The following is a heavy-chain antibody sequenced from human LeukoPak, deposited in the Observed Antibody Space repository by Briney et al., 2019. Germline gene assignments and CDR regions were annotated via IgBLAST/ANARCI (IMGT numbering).Heavy chain of an antibody. J-gene: IGHJ6*02. Sequence: PGGSLRLSCAASGFTFSSYSMNWVRQAPGKGLEWVSYISSSSSTIYYADSVKGRFTISRDNAKNSLYLQMNSLRDEDTAVYYCARDQFTMVRGDYYYGMDVWGQGTTVTVSS. CDR2: ISSSSSTI. CDR3: ARDQFTMVRGDYYYGMDV. CDR1: GFTFSSYS. D-gene: IGHD3-10*01. V-gene: IGHV3-48*02.